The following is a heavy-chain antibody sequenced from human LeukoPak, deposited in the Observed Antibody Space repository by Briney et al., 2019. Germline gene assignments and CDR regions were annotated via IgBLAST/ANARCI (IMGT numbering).Heavy chain of an antibody. CDR3: AGGRWGYCSGGSCYGEASYYFYGLDV. Sequence: SDTLSLTCTVYGVSMNDYYWSWIRQPPGKGLEWIGEINHSGTTKYHPSLKSRVSISVDTSKNQFSLNLASVTGADTAVYYCAGGRWGYCSGGSCYGEASYYFYGLDVWGQGATVTVSS. J-gene: IGHJ6*02. V-gene: IGHV4-34*01. CDR2: INHSGTT. CDR1: GVSMNDYY. D-gene: IGHD2-15*01.